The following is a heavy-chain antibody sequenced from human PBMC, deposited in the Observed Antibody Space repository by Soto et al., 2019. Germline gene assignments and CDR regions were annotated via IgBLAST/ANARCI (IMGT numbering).Heavy chain of an antibody. D-gene: IGHD2-21*01. V-gene: IGHV1-8*01. Sequence: QVQLVQSGAEVKTPGASVKVSCKASGYTFATYDINWVRQAPGQGLEWMGWMNPNSGNTGYAQKFQGRLTMTRDTALSVAHMELSSLRNEDTAVYYCARSDGYNFKWRDSWGQGTLVTVSA. CDR1: GYTFATYD. CDR3: ARSDGYNFKWRDS. J-gene: IGHJ5*01. CDR2: MNPNSGNT.